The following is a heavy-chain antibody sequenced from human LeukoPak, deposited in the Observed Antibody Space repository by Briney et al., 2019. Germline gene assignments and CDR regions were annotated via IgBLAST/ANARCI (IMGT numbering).Heavy chain of an antibody. Sequence: SETLSLTCTVSGGSISSSSYYWGWIRQPPGKGLEWIGSIYYSGSTYYNPSLKSRVTISVDTSKNQFSLKLSSVAAADTAVYYCARLSVLTGYYTWYFDLWGRGTLVTVSS. J-gene: IGHJ2*01. CDR1: GGSISSSSYY. CDR2: IYYSGST. CDR3: ARLSVLTGYYTWYFDL. V-gene: IGHV4-39*07. D-gene: IGHD3-9*01.